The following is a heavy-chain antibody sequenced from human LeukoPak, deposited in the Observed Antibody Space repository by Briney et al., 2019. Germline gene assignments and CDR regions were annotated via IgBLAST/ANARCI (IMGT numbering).Heavy chain of an antibody. Sequence: ASVKVSCKASGYTFTSYDINWVRQATGQGLEWMGWMNPNSGNTGYAQKFQGRVTITRNTSISTAYMELSSLRSEDTAVYFCARGPWNFWSGYYRGYYYYYMDVWGKGTTVTVSS. CDR1: GYTFTSYD. CDR3: ARGPWNFWSGYYRGYYYYYMDV. CDR2: MNPNSGNT. J-gene: IGHJ6*03. D-gene: IGHD3-3*01. V-gene: IGHV1-8*03.